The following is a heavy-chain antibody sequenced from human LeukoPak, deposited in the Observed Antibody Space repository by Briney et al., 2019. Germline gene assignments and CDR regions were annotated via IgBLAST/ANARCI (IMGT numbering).Heavy chain of an antibody. CDR2: ISSSGSTI. Sequence: KPGGSLRLSCAASGFTFSDYYMNWIRQAPGKGPEWVSYISSSGSTISYADSVKGRFTVSRDNAKNSLYLQMNSLRAEDTAVYYCARSILPAANAIDYWGQGTLVTVSS. V-gene: IGHV3-11*04. J-gene: IGHJ4*02. CDR1: GFTFSDYY. D-gene: IGHD2-2*01. CDR3: ARSILPAANAIDY.